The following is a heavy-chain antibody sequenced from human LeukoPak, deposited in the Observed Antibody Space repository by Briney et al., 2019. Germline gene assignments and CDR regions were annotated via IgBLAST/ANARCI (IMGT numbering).Heavy chain of an antibody. Sequence: AGSLRLSCAASGFTFSTYDMSWVRQAPGKGLEWVAIMSYDGTNKYYPDSVKGRFTISRDNSKNTLSLQMNSLRAEDTAVYYCGRATGDIAGAYFDYWGQGALVTVSS. V-gene: IGHV3-30*03. CDR1: GFTFSTYD. CDR3: GRATGDIAGAYFDY. CDR2: MSYDGTNK. D-gene: IGHD1-26*01. J-gene: IGHJ4*02.